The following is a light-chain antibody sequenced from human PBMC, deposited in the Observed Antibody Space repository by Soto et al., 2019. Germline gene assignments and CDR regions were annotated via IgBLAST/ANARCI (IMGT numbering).Light chain of an antibody. J-gene: IGLJ1*01. CDR2: DVS. V-gene: IGLV2-11*01. CDR3: CSYAGSRYV. CDR1: SSDVGGYNY. Sequence: QSALTQPRSVSGSPGQSVTISCTGTSSDVGGYNYVSWYQQHPGKAPKLMIYDVSKRPSGVPDRFSGSKSGNTASLTISGLQADDGADYYCCSYAGSRYVFGTGTKLTVL.